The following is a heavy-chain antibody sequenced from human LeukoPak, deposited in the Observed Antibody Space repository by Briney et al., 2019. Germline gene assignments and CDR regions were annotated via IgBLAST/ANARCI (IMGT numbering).Heavy chain of an antibody. CDR3: ARGYNFNP. Sequence: SETLSLTCTVSSGSISNYYWSWIRQTAGKRLEWIGRIYTSGTTNYNPSLKSRVTMSVDTSKNQFSLTLRSLTAADTAVYYCARGYNFNPWGQGILVTVSS. V-gene: IGHV4-4*07. J-gene: IGHJ5*02. CDR1: SGSISNYY. D-gene: IGHD5-24*01. CDR2: IYTSGTT.